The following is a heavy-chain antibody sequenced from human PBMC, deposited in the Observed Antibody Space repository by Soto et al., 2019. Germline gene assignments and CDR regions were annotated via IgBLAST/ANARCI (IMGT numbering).Heavy chain of an antibody. V-gene: IGHV4-4*07. CDR1: GASISGFY. D-gene: IGHD1-1*01. CDR2: IYATGTT. Sequence: ASETLSLTCTVSGASISGFYWSWIRKSAGKGLEWIGRIYATGTTDYNPSLKSRVMMSVDTPKKQFSLKLRSVTAADTAVYYCVRDGTKTLRDWFDPWGQGISVTVSS. CDR3: VRDGTKTLRDWFDP. J-gene: IGHJ5*02.